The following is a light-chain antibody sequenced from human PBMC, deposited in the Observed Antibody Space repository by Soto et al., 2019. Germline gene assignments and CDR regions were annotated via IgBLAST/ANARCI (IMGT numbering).Light chain of an antibody. CDR2: EVN. Sequence: QSALTQPPSVSGSPGQSVTISCTGTSSDIGTYNRVSWYQQPPGTAPKVMMYEVNNRPSGVPDRFSGSKSGNTASLTISGLQAEDEADYYCSSYTSSSTVVFGGVTQLTVL. CDR3: SSYTSSSTVV. V-gene: IGLV2-18*02. J-gene: IGLJ2*01. CDR1: SSDIGTYNR.